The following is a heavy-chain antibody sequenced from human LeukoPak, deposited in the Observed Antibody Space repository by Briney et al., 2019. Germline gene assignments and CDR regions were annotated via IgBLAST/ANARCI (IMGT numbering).Heavy chain of an antibody. CDR1: GGSFSSYY. CDR2: IYYSGNA. V-gene: IGHV4-59*12. CDR3: ARVRRLWFGELPHDY. Sequence: SETLSLTCTVSGGSFSSYYWSWIRQPPGKGLEWIGYIYYSGNADSNPSLKSRVTISVDTSKNQFSLKLSSVTAADTAVYYCARVRRLWFGELPHDYWGQGTLVTVSS. J-gene: IGHJ4*02. D-gene: IGHD3-10*01.